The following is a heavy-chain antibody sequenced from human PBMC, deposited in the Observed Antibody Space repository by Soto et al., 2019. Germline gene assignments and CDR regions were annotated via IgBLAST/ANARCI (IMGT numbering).Heavy chain of an antibody. CDR3: ATGSARFDF. V-gene: IGHV3-15*01. J-gene: IGHJ5*01. Sequence: EVQLVESGGGSVNPGGSVRLSCAASGFTFTDAWMNWVRQVPGEGLERVGHVKSQIDGGTTDSAAALDGRVTISRDDSKNMVYLQMNRLRTDDTAVYYCATGSARFDFWGQGTLVTVSS. CDR2: VKSQIDGGTT. CDR1: GFTFTDAW. D-gene: IGHD6-6*01.